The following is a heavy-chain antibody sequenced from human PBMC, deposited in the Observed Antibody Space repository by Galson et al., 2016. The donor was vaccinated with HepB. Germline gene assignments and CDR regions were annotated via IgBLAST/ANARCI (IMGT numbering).Heavy chain of an antibody. CDR1: GFTFSSYS. V-gene: IGHV3-21*01. Sequence: SLRLSCAASGFTFSSYSMNWVRQAPGKGLEWVSSISSSSNKYYADSVKGRFTISRDNSKNTMYLQMNSLRAEDTAVYYCARATYCSGGTCYYFDFWGQGTLVTVSS. D-gene: IGHD2-15*01. J-gene: IGHJ4*02. CDR2: ISSSSNK. CDR3: ARATYCSGGTCYYFDF.